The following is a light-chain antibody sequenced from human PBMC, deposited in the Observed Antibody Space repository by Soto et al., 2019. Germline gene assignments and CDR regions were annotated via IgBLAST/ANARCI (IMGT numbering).Light chain of an antibody. V-gene: IGKV3-20*01. J-gene: IGKJ3*01. CDR1: QSVSSSY. CDR3: QQYGSSPLFP. CDR2: GAS. Sequence: EIVLTQSPGTLSLSPGERATLSCRASQSVSSSYLAWYQQKPGRAPRLLIYGASSRATGFPDRFSGRGSGTDFTLIISRLEPEDFAVYYCQQYGSSPLFPFGPGNKVDIK.